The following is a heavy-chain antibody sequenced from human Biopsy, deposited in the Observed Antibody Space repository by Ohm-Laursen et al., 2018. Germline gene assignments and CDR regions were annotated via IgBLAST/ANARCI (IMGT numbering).Heavy chain of an antibody. D-gene: IGHD3-22*01. V-gene: IGHV3-9*01. J-gene: IGHJ4*02. CDR3: AKGLYDTSGYYISVFDY. CDR2: INWNSNNI. Sequence: SLRLSCAASGFTFDDYAMHWVRQAPGKGLEWVSGINWNSNNINYADFVKGRFTISRDNAKNSLYLQMNSLRPEDTALYYCAKGLYDTSGYYISVFDYWGQGTLVTVSS. CDR1: GFTFDDYA.